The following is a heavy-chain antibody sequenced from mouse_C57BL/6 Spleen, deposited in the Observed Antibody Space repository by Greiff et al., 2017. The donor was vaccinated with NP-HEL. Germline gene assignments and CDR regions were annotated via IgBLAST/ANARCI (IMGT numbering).Heavy chain of an antibody. CDR3: TTGEAQAPAY. V-gene: IGHV14-1*01. Sequence: EVQLQQSGAELVRPGASVKLSCTASGFNIKDYYMHWVKQRPEQGLEWIGRIDPEDGDTEYAPKFQGKATMTADTSSHTAYLQLSSLTSEDTAVYYCTTGEAQAPAYWGQGTLVTVSA. J-gene: IGHJ3*01. CDR1: GFNIKDYY. D-gene: IGHD3-2*02. CDR2: IDPEDGDT.